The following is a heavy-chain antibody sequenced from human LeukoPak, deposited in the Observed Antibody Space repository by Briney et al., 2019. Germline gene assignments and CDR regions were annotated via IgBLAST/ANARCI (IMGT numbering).Heavy chain of an antibody. V-gene: IGHV3-30*03. J-gene: IGHJ5*02. Sequence: GGSLRLSCAASGFTFSTYGMHWVRQAPGKGLEWVAVISYDGSTKYYVDSVKGRFTISRDNSKNTLYLQMNSLRAEDTAVYYCARGPPPTPNWFDPWGQGTLVTVSS. CDR1: GFTFSTYG. CDR3: ARGPPPTPNWFDP. CDR2: ISYDGSTK.